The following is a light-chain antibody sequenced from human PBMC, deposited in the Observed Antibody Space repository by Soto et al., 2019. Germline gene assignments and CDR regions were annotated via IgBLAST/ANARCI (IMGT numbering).Light chain of an antibody. Sequence: QSALTQPASVSGSPGQSITISCTGTSSDVGDYNYVSWYQQHPGKAPKLMIYEVTNRPSEVSNRFSGSKSGNTASLTISGLQAEDEADYYCSSYTGSNTWVFGGGTKLTVL. V-gene: IGLV2-14*01. CDR2: EVT. CDR3: SSYTGSNTWV. CDR1: SSDVGDYNY. J-gene: IGLJ3*02.